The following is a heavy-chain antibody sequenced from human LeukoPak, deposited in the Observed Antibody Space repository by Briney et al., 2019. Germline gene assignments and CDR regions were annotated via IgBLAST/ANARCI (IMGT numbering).Heavy chain of an antibody. CDR3: ARGQHPYYYYYMDV. CDR2: INHSGST. Sequence: TSETLSPTCAVYGGSFSGYYWSWIRQPPGKGLEWIGEINHSGSTNYNPSLKSRVTISVDTSKNQFSLKLSSVTAADTAVYYCARGQHPYYYYYMDVWGKGTTVTVSS. CDR1: GGSFSGYY. D-gene: IGHD2-2*01. J-gene: IGHJ6*03. V-gene: IGHV4-34*01.